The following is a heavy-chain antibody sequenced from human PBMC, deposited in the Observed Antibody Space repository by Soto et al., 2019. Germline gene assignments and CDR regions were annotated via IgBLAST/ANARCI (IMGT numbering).Heavy chain of an antibody. CDR2: IVVGSGNT. CDR3: ARGRFPGSRWPYFEY. J-gene: IGHJ4*02. D-gene: IGHD6-13*01. CDR1: GFTFTSSA. Sequence: GASVKVSCKASGFTFTSSAVQWVRQARGQRLEWIGWIVVGSGNTNYAQKFQERVTITRDMSTSTAYMELSSLRSEDTAVYYCARGRFPGSRWPYFEYWGQGTPVTVSS. V-gene: IGHV1-58*01.